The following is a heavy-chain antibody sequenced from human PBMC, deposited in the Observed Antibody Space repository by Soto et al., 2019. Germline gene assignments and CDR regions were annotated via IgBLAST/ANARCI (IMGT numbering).Heavy chain of an antibody. V-gene: IGHV3-30-3*01. D-gene: IGHD3-9*01. Sequence: PGGSLRLSCAASGFTFSSYAMHWVRQAPGKGLEWVAVISHDGSNKYYADSVKGRFTISRDNSKNTLYLQMNSLRAEDTAVYYCARAVGVLRYFDWLLPQYGMDVWGQGTTVTVSS. CDR1: GFTFSSYA. J-gene: IGHJ6*02. CDR3: ARAVGVLRYFDWLLPQYGMDV. CDR2: ISHDGSNK.